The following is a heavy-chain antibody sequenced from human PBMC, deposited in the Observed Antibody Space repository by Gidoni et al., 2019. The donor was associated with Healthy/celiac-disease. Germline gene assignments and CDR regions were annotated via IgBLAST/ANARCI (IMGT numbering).Heavy chain of an antibody. V-gene: IGHV3-30*01. CDR3: ARESRYYYDSSPFDF. CDR2: IAYDGSNK. D-gene: IGHD3-22*01. J-gene: IGHJ4*02. Sequence: QVQLVDSGGGVVHPGRSLRLSCASSGFTFSSYVMHWVRQAPGKGLEWVAVIAYDGSNKYYADSVKGRFTISRDNFKNTLYLQMNSLRTEDTAVYYCARESRYYYDSSPFDFWGQGTLVIVSS. CDR1: GFTFSSYV.